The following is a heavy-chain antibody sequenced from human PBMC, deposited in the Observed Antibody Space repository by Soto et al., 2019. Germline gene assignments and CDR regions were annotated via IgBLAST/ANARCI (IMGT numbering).Heavy chain of an antibody. V-gene: IGHV5-10-1*01. CDR1: GYSFAGYW. Sequence: GETLKISCKGSGYSFAGYWLTWARQKPGKGLEWMGRIDPSDSQTYYSPSFRGHVTISVTKSITTVFLQWSSLRASDTAMYYCARQIYDSDTGPNFQYYFDSWGQGXPVTVSS. CDR3: ARQIYDSDTGPNFQYYFDS. J-gene: IGHJ4*02. CDR2: IDPSDSQT. D-gene: IGHD3-22*01.